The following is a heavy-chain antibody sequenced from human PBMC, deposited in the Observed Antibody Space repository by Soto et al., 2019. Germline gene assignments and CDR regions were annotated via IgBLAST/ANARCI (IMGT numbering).Heavy chain of an antibody. Sequence: QITLKESGPTLVKPTQTLTLTCTFSGFSLSTSGVGVGWIRQPPGKALEWLALIYWDDDKRYSPSLKSRLTITKDTSKNQVVLTMTNMDPVDTATYYCAHRPRTCMDLGYCISNRWEGWFDPWGQGTLVTVSS. V-gene: IGHV2-5*02. CDR3: AHRPRTCMDLGYCISNRWEGWFDP. CDR2: IYWDDDK. J-gene: IGHJ5*02. D-gene: IGHD2-2*01. CDR1: GFSLSTSGVG.